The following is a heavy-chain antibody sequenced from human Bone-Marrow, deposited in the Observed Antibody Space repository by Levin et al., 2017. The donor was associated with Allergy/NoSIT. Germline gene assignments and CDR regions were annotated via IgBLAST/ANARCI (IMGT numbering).Heavy chain of an antibody. Sequence: ASVKVSCKASRYTFNHYSIAWVRQAPGQGLEWVGWISAYNGNPHYAQNLQGRVTMTTDTSTITAYMELRSLRSDDTAVCYCVRDGWYIFGNFQSHCMDVWGQGTTVLVSS. V-gene: IGHV1-18*01. CDR1: RYTFNHYS. CDR3: VRDGWYIFGNFQSHCMDV. CDR2: ISAYNGNP. D-gene: IGHD2-8*02. J-gene: IGHJ6*02.